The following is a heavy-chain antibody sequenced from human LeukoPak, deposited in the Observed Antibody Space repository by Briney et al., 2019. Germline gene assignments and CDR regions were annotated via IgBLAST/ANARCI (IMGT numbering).Heavy chain of an antibody. CDR2: INHSGST. J-gene: IGHJ4*02. CDR3: ARVALRPAYHPFDY. CDR1: GGSFSGYY. V-gene: IGHV4-34*01. D-gene: IGHD1-14*01. Sequence: TSSETLSLTCAVYGGSFSGYYWSWIRQPPGKGLEWIGEINHSGSTNYNPSLKSRVTISVDTSKNQFSLKLSSVTAADTAVYYCARVALRPAYHPFDYWGRGTLVTVSS.